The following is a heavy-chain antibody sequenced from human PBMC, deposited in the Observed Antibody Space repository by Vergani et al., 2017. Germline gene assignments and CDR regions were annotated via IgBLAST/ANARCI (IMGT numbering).Heavy chain of an antibody. CDR3: AKDYNIMGALHY. Sequence: EVRLLESGGGLVQPGGSPRLYCAASGFTFNIYAMSWVRQAPGKGLEWVPTITYNGGRTYYADSVTGRFTISRDNSKNTLFLQLKTLRAEDTGVYYCAKDYNIMGALHYWGQGTLVAVSS. J-gene: IGHJ4*02. D-gene: IGHD5-12*01. CDR2: ITYNGGRT. V-gene: IGHV3-23*01. CDR1: GFTFNIYA.